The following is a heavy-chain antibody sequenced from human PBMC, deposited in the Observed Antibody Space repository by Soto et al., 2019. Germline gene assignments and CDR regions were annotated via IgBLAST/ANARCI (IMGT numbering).Heavy chain of an antibody. V-gene: IGHV1-18*01. CDR2: ISTYKGNT. CDR1: GYTFTSYG. Sequence: QVQLVQSGPEVKKPGASVKVSCKTSGYTFTSYGISWVRQAPGQGLEWMGWISTYKGNTNYAQKFQGRVTMTTDTSTSTAYMDRRSLRSDDTAVYYCATRSPAFDYWGQGTLVTVSS. CDR3: ATRSPAFDY. J-gene: IGHJ4*02.